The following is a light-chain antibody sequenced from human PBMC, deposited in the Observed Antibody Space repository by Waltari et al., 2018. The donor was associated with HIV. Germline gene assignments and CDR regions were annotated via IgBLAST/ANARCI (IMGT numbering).Light chain of an antibody. CDR2: DLN. CDR1: STDVGTDNY. Sequence: PLTHTRPLSGSPQHSRTISSTGTSTDVGTDNYVSWYQQHPGRAPKLLIFDLNTRPSGDPDPVSGSEYGNTPSVTISELQDEDEADYYCCSSACRYPVVFGTGTKVTVL. V-gene: IGLV2-11*01. J-gene: IGLJ1*01. CDR3: CSSACRYPVV.